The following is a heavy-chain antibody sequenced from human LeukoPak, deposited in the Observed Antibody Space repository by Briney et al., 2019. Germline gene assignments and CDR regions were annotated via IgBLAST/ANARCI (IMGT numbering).Heavy chain of an antibody. Sequence: SVKVSCKASGGTFSSYAISWVRQAPGQGLEWMGGIIPIFGTANYAQKSQGRVTITTDESTSTAYMELSSLRSEDTAVYYCARDTNVRYSSGWYYFDYWGQGTLVTVSS. D-gene: IGHD6-19*01. V-gene: IGHV1-69*05. CDR1: GGTFSSYA. CDR2: IIPIFGTA. J-gene: IGHJ4*02. CDR3: ARDTNVRYSSGWYYFDY.